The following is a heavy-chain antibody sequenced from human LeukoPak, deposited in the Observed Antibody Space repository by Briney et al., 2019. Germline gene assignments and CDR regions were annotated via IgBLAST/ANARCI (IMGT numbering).Heavy chain of an antibody. CDR2: ISPSGTDI. V-gene: IGHV3-11*01. CDR1: GFTFTDTY. D-gene: IGHD1-26*01. Sequence: GGSLRLSCAVSGFTFTDTYMTWIRQAPGKGLESLSYISPSGTDISYADSVKGRFTISRDNAKNSLYLQMNSLRAEDTAVYYCASGGIYYGAAFDFWGQGTLVTVSS. J-gene: IGHJ4*02. CDR3: ASGGIYYGAAFDF.